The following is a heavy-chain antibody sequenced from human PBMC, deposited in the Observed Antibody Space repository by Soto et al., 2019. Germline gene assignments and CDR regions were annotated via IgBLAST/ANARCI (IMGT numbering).Heavy chain of an antibody. Sequence: TLSLTCTVSGGSISNYFCNWIRQPAGKGLEWIGRIDNSGSTNYNPSLKSRITMSADTSRNQFSLKLNSVTAADTAVYYCARGGQDFWSGPFDYWGQGALVTVSS. D-gene: IGHD3-3*01. V-gene: IGHV4-4*07. J-gene: IGHJ4*02. CDR2: IDNSGST. CDR3: ARGGQDFWSGPFDY. CDR1: GGSISNYF.